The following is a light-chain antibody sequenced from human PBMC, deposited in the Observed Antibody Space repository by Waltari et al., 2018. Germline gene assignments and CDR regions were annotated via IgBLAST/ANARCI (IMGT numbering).Light chain of an antibody. V-gene: IGLV1-44*01. CDR1: SSNIGVND. Sequence: QSALTQRPSLSGTPGQGVTISCSGASSNIGVNDVNWYQQFPGTAPKLLINSNYRRPSGVPGRFSGSKSGISASLAISGLQSEDEADYYCATWDDKLNGVLFGGGTKLTVL. CDR3: ATWDDKLNGVL. J-gene: IGLJ3*02. CDR2: SNY.